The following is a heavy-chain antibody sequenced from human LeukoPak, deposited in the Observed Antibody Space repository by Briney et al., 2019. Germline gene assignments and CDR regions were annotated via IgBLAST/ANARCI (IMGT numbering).Heavy chain of an antibody. J-gene: IGHJ4*02. CDR1: GYTFTSSW. CDR3: AKGDGYNTFDS. V-gene: IGHV5-51*01. D-gene: IGHD5-24*01. Sequence: GEPLKISCQGSGYTFTSSWIGWVRQMPGKGLEWMGIIYPGDSDTRYSPSLQGQVTISADKSIRTTYLQWSSLKASDSAMYYCAKGDGYNTFDSWGQGTLVTVSS. CDR2: IYPGDSDT.